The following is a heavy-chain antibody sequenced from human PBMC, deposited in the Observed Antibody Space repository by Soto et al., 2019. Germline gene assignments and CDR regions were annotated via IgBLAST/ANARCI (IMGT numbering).Heavy chain of an antibody. V-gene: IGHV3-74*01. CDR2: ISGDGSST. J-gene: IGHJ4*02. CDR1: GFTFSSYW. D-gene: IGHD3-22*01. Sequence: EVQLVESGGGLVQPGGSLRLSSAASGFTFSSYWMHWVRQAPGKGLVWVSRISGDGSSTTYADSVKGRFIISRDNAKNTLYLQMNSLRAEDTAVYYCTRPRYDGSGTPLDHWGQGTLVTVSS. CDR3: TRPRYDGSGTPLDH.